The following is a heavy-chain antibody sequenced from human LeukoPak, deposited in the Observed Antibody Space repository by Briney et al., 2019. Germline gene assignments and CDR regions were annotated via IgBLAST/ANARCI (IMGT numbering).Heavy chain of an antibody. CDR1: GGTFSSYA. Sequence: SVKVSCKASGGTFSSYAISWVRQAPGQGLEWMGGIIPIFGTANYAQKFQGRVTITADKSTSTAYMELSSLRSEDTAVYYCARVVPAAIPEDYYYMDVWGKGTTVTVSS. J-gene: IGHJ6*03. V-gene: IGHV1-69*06. CDR2: IIPIFGTA. CDR3: ARVVPAAIPEDYYYMDV. D-gene: IGHD2-2*01.